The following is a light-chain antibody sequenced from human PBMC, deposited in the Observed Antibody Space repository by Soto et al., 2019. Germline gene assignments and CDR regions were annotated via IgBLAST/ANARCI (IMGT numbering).Light chain of an antibody. CDR2: WAS. V-gene: IGKV4-1*01. J-gene: IGKJ1*01. CDR1: QSVLYSSNNKNY. CDR3: QQRSNWPRT. Sequence: DIVMTQSPDSLAVSLGERATINCNSSQSVLYSSNNKNYLAWYQQKPGQPPKLLIYWASTRESGVPDRFSGSGSGTDFTLTISSLEPEDFAVYYCQQRSNWPRTFGQGTKVDIK.